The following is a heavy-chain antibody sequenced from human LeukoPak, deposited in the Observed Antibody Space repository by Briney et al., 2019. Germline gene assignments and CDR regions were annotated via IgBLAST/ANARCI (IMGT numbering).Heavy chain of an antibody. D-gene: IGHD3-16*01. Sequence: GGSLRLSCAASGFTFSGYGTHWVRQAPGKGLEWVAVISYDGSDKHHADSAKGRFTISRDNSKNTLFLQMDSLRVEDTAVHYCAKVTGGDMITYGGVDYWGQGTLVTVSS. CDR3: AKVTGGDMITYGGVDY. CDR1: GFTFSGYG. V-gene: IGHV3-30*18. CDR2: ISYDGSDK. J-gene: IGHJ4*02.